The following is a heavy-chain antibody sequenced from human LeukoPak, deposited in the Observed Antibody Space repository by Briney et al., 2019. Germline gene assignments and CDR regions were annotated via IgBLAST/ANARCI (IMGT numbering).Heavy chain of an antibody. J-gene: IGHJ6*03. D-gene: IGHD3-22*01. CDR2: ISSSGSTI. CDR1: GFPFSSYE. V-gene: IGHV3-48*03. Sequence: GGSLRLSRAASGFPFSSYEMNWVRQAPGKGLEWGSYISSSGSTIYYADSVKGRFTISRDNAKNSLYLQMNSLRAEGTAVYYCARDLSSSGYPYYYYYMDVWGKGTTVTVSS. CDR3: ARDLSSSGYPYYYYYMDV.